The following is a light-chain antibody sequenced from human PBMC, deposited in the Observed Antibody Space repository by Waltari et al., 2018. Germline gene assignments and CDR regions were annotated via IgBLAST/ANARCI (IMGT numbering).Light chain of an antibody. CDR1: QSLVHSDGNTY. CDR3: MQGTHWPWAT. J-gene: IGKJ2*01. CDR2: KVS. V-gene: IGKV2-30*02. Sequence: DVVMTQSPLSLPVTLGQPASISCRSSQSLVHSDGNTYLNWFQQRPGQSPRRLMYKVSNRDSGVPDRFSGSGSGTDFTLKISRVEAEDVGVYYCMQGTHWPWATFGQGTKLEIK.